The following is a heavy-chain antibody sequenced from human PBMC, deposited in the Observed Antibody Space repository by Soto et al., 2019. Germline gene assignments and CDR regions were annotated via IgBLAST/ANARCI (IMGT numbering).Heavy chain of an antibody. CDR2: ASYDVSYK. D-gene: IGHD5-12*01. Sequence: QVQLVESGGGVVQPGRSLRLSCAASGFTFSSFSMHWVRQAPGKGLEWVAVASYDVSYKYYADSVKGRFTISRDNSKNTLYLQMNSLRAEDTAVYYCAKERSVVATTPDFDYWGQGTLVTVSS. CDR3: AKERSVVATTPDFDY. J-gene: IGHJ4*02. V-gene: IGHV3-30*18. CDR1: GFTFSSFS.